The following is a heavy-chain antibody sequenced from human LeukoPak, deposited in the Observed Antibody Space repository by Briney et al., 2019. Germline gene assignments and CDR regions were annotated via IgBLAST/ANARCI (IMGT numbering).Heavy chain of an antibody. J-gene: IGHJ6*02. CDR1: DYTFTSYG. V-gene: IGHV1-18*01. CDR2: ISAYNGNT. CDR3: ARDWAGPYGSGSYYYYYGMDV. Sequence: ASVKVSCKASDYTFTSYGISWVRQAPGQGLEWMGWISAYNGNTNYAQKLQGRVTMTTDTSTSTAYMELRSLRSDDTAVYYCARDWAGPYGSGSYYYYYGMDVWGQGTTVTVSS. D-gene: IGHD3-10*01.